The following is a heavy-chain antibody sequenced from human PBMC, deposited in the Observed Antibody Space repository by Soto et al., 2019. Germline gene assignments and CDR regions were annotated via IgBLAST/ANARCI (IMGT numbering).Heavy chain of an antibody. V-gene: IGHV3-7*05. D-gene: IGHD5-12*01. Sequence: EVQLVESGGGLVQPGGSLRLSCAASGFTFSSYWMSWVRQAPGKGLEWVANIKQDGSEKYYVDSVKGRFTISRDNAKNSLYLQMNSLRAEDTAVYYCARGGGRDIYSGYDYIDYYGMDVWGQGTTVTVSS. J-gene: IGHJ6*02. CDR3: ARGGGRDIYSGYDYIDYYGMDV. CDR2: IKQDGSEK. CDR1: GFTFSSYW.